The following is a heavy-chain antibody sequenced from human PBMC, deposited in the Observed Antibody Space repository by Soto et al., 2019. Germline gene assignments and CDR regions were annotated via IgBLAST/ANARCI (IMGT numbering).Heavy chain of an antibody. V-gene: IGHV1-46*01. CDR2: INPRGGST. CDR1: GYTLSDYF. CDR3: ARGSGSFGYGMDV. J-gene: IGHJ6*02. Sequence: QVHLVQSGAEVKKPGASVKVSCNASGYTLSDYFMHWVRQAPGQGLEWMGTINPRGGSTRYAQNFQGRVTMTSNTSTSTVYMELSSLRSYDTAVFYCARGSGSFGYGMDVWGQGTTVTVSS. D-gene: IGHD3-10*01.